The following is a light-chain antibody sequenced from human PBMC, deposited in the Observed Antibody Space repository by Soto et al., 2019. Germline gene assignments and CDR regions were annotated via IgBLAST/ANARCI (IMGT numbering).Light chain of an antibody. J-gene: IGKJ1*01. V-gene: IGKV1-39*01. CDR2: AAS. CDR3: QQSYSSPQT. CDR1: QTISRF. Sequence: DIQMTQSPSSLSASVGDRVTVSCRASQTISRFLNWYQQKPGEAPKLLIYAASSLQSGVPSMFSGSGSGTDFTLTISSLQPEDFATYYCQQSYSSPQTFGQGTEVEIK.